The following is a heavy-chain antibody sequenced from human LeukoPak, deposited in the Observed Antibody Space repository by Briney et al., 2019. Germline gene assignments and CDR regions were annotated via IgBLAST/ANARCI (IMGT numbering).Heavy chain of an antibody. CDR3: ARFQLVRGVMTLDY. Sequence: GGSLRLSCAASGFTFSDYYMIWIRQAPGKGLEWVLYISSSGSTIYYADSVKGRFTISRDNAKNSLYLQMNSLRAEDTAVYYCARFQLVRGVMTLDYWGQGTLVTVSS. J-gene: IGHJ4*02. CDR2: ISSSGSTI. V-gene: IGHV3-11*04. CDR1: GFTFSDYY. D-gene: IGHD3-10*01.